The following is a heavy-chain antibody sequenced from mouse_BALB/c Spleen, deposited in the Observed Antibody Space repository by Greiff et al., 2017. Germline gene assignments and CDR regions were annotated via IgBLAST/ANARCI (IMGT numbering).Heavy chain of an antibody. Sequence: EVQLQESGPGLVKPSQSLSLTCSVTGYSITSGYYWNWIRQFPGNKLEWMGYISYDGSNNYNPSLKNRISITRDTSKNQFFLKLNSVTTEDTATYYCASTTVTTWFAYWGQGTLVTVSA. V-gene: IGHV3-6*02. D-gene: IGHD2-2*01. CDR1: GYSITSGYY. J-gene: IGHJ3*01. CDR3: ASTTVTTWFAY. CDR2: ISYDGSN.